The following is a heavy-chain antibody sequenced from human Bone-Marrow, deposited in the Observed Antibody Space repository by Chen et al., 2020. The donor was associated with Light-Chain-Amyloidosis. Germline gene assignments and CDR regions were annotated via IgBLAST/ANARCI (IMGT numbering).Heavy chain of an antibody. CDR1: GYTFPNYW. Sequence: EVQLEQSGPEVKKPGESLKISCKGSGYTFPNYWIGWVRQMPGKGLEWMGVIYPDDSDARYSPSCEAQVTVSADKSITTAYLQWRSLKASDTAMYYCARRRDGYNFDYWGQGTLVTVSS. CDR2: IYPDDSDA. V-gene: IGHV5-51*01. CDR3: ARRRDGYNFDY. D-gene: IGHD5-12*01. J-gene: IGHJ4*02.